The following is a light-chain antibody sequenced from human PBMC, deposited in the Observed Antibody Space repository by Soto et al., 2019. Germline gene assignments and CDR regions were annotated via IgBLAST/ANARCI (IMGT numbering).Light chain of an antibody. CDR2: KAS. Sequence: DIQMTQSPATLSASVGERVSITCRASLNIDAYLAWYQQKPGKAPNLLIFKASILEVGIPSRLRGSGSGTEFTLTLRGLQPDDFATYYCQQYWRVPYTFGQGTKLEI. V-gene: IGKV1-5*03. J-gene: IGKJ2*01. CDR3: QQYWRVPYT. CDR1: LNIDAY.